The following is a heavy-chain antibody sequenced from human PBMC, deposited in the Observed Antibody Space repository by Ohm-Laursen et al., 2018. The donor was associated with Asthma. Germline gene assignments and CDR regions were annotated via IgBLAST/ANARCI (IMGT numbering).Heavy chain of an antibody. CDR1: GFTFSSYA. CDR3: ARDIRSWYSSSWYIDY. CDR2: ISYDGSNK. Sequence: SLRLSCSASGFTFSSYAMHWVRQAPGKGLEWVAVISYDGSNKYYADSVKDRFTISRDNSKNTLYLQMNSLRAEDTAVYYCARDIRSWYSSSWYIDYWGQGTLVTVSS. J-gene: IGHJ4*02. V-gene: IGHV3-30-3*01. D-gene: IGHD6-13*01.